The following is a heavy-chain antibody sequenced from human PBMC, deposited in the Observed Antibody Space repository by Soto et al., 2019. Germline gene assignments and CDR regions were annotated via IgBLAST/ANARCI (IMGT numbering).Heavy chain of an antibody. D-gene: IGHD1-7*01. J-gene: IGHJ4*02. CDR1: GFTFSSYD. CDR3: VRRVSGNYDY. V-gene: IGHV3-64*01. CDR2: ISSNGGTT. Sequence: EVQLAESGGGMVQPGGSLRLSCVASGFTFSSYDMHWVRQAPGKGLEYVSSISSNGGTTYYGNSVKGRFTISRDNSKNTLYLQMGSLRAEAMAAYYCVRRVSGNYDYWGQGTLVTVSS.